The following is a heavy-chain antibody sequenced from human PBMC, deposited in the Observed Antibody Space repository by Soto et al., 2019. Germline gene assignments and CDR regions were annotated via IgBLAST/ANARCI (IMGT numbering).Heavy chain of an antibody. CDR3: ARESEDLTSDFDY. CDR1: GFTFTRYS. Sequence: GGSLRLSCAASGFTFTRYSMNWVRQSPGKGLEWVSSISSTTNYIYYADSMKGRFTVSRDNAKNSVYLEMNSLSAEDTALYYCARESEDLTSDFDYWGQGTLVTVSS. V-gene: IGHV3-21*01. CDR2: ISSTTNYI. J-gene: IGHJ4*02.